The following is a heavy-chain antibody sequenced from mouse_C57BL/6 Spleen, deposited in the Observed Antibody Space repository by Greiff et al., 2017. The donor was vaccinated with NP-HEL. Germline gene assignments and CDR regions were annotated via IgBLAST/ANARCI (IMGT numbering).Heavy chain of an antibody. V-gene: IGHV5-12*01. CDR3: AREVPYDYDVDYAMDY. D-gene: IGHD2-4*01. CDR1: GFTFSDYY. CDR2: ISNGGGST. J-gene: IGHJ4*01. Sequence: EVMLVESGGGLVQPGGSLKLSCAASGFTFSDYYMYWVRQTPEHRLEWVAYISNGGGSTYYPDTVQGRFTISIDNAKNTLYLQMSRLKSEDTAMYYCAREVPYDYDVDYAMDYWGQGTSVTVSS.